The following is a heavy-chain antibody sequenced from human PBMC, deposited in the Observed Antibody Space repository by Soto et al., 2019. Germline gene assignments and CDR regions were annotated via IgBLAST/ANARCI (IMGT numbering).Heavy chain of an antibody. V-gene: IGHV4-39*01. CDR3: ARRRYGDYLGY. J-gene: IGHJ4*02. Sequence: QLQLQESGPGLVKPSETLSLTCTVSGGSISSSSFYWGWIRQPPGKGLEWIGSIYYSGSTYYNPSLKSRVTISVDTSKNQFSLKLSSVTAADTAVYYCARRRYGDYLGYWGQGNLVTVSS. CDR2: IYYSGST. D-gene: IGHD4-17*01. CDR1: GGSISSSSFY.